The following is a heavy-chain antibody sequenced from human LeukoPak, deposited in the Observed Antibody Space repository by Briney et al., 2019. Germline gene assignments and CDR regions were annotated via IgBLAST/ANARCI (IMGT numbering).Heavy chain of an antibody. J-gene: IGHJ1*01. Sequence: GGSLRLSCAASGFIFSHFDLHWVRQVTGKGLEWVSGIGIAGDTYYAGSVKGRFTISRENAKNSLYLQMNSLTAGDTAVYYCVRGRGYSHGWYDVWGQGNLVSVSS. CDR3: VRGRGYSHGWYDV. D-gene: IGHD5-12*01. V-gene: IGHV3-13*04. CDR2: IGIAGDT. CDR1: GFIFSHFD.